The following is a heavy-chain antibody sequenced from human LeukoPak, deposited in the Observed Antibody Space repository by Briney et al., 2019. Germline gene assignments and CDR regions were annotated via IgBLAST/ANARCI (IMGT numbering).Heavy chain of an antibody. D-gene: IGHD6-19*01. V-gene: IGHV1-2*02. J-gene: IGHJ4*02. Sequence: GASVKVSCKASGYTFIDYYVHWVRQAPGQGLEWMGWTNPNAGGTNYAQKFQGRVTMAWDTSITTTYMELSRLTSDDTAVYYCARAHTTGWYWGQGTQVTVSS. CDR1: GYTFIDYY. CDR3: ARAHTTGWY. CDR2: TNPNAGGT.